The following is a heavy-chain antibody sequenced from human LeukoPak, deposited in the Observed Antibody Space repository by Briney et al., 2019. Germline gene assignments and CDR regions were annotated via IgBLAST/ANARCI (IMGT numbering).Heavy chain of an antibody. Sequence: SVKVSCKASGGTFSSYAISWVRQAPGQGLEWMGRIIPIFGTANYAQKFQGRVTITTDESTSTAYMEMSSLRSEDTAVYYFARVNYYDSSGYYSGVYFDYWGQGTLVTVSS. J-gene: IGHJ4*02. CDR3: ARVNYYDSSGYYSGVYFDY. CDR1: GGTFSSYA. D-gene: IGHD3-22*01. CDR2: IIPIFGTA. V-gene: IGHV1-69*05.